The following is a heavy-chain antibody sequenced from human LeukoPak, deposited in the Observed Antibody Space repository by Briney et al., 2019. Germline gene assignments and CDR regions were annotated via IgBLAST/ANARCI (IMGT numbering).Heavy chain of an antibody. Sequence: ASVKVSCKASGYTFTSYGISWVRQAPGQGLEWMGIINPSGGSTSYAQKFQGRVTMTRDTSTSTVYMELSSLRSEDTAVYYCARDSCSGGSCYLISWGQGTLVTVSS. CDR2: INPSGGST. CDR1: GYTFTSYG. CDR3: ARDSCSGGSCYLIS. J-gene: IGHJ5*02. D-gene: IGHD2-15*01. V-gene: IGHV1-46*01.